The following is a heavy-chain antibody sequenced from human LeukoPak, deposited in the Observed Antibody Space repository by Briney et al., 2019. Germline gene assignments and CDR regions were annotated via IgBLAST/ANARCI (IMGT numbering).Heavy chain of an antibody. CDR3: ARDGSGWYSDY. J-gene: IGHJ4*02. D-gene: IGHD6-19*01. CDR1: GFTFSSYW. Sequence: PGGSLRLSCAASGFTFSSYWMSWVRQAPGKGLEWVANIKQDGSEKYHVDSVKGRFTISRDNAKNSLYLQMNSLRAEDTAVYYCARDGSGWYSDYWGQGTLVTVSS. CDR2: IKQDGSEK. V-gene: IGHV3-7*01.